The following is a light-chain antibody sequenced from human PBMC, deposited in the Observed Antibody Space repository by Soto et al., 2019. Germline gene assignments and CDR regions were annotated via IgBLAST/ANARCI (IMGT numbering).Light chain of an antibody. V-gene: IGKV3-20*01. CDR1: QSVSSSY. CDR3: QQYGSSPIT. Sequence: DIVMTQSPATLSVSAGERATLSCTSSQSVSSSYLAWYQQKPGQAPRLIIYGASSRATGIPDRFSGSGSGTDFTLTISRLEPEDVAVYYCQQYGSSPITLVQGTRLEIK. J-gene: IGKJ5*01. CDR2: GAS.